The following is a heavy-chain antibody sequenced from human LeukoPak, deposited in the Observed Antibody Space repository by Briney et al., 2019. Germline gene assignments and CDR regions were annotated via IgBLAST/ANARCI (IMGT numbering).Heavy chain of an antibody. CDR3: ARGVGGLGNMDV. CDR1: GYTFISFD. J-gene: IGHJ6*03. Sequence: RASVTVSCKASGYTFISFDIDWVRQATGQGLEWMGWMSPKSGNTDYAQKFQGRVTMTRNTSINTAYLELSSLRSDDTAVYFCARGVGGLGNMDVWGEGTTVIVSS. V-gene: IGHV1-8*01. D-gene: IGHD3-16*01. CDR2: MSPKSGNT.